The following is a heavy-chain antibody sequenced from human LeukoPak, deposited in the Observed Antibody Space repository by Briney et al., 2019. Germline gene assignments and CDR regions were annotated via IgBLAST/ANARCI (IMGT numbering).Heavy chain of an antibody. J-gene: IGHJ4*02. Sequence: GGSLRLSCAASGFTFSSYGMHWVRQAPGKGLEWVAVISYDGSNKYYADSVKGRFTISRDNSKNTLYLQMNSLKTEDTAVYYCTTILNYYEPPYVDYWGQGTLVTVSS. D-gene: IGHD3-22*01. CDR2: ISYDGSNK. V-gene: IGHV3-30*03. CDR3: TTILNYYEPPYVDY. CDR1: GFTFSSYG.